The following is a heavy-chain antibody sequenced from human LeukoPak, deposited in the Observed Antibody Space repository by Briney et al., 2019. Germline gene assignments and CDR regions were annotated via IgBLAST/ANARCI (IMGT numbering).Heavy chain of an antibody. Sequence: ASVKVSCKASGYTFTSYGISWVRQAPVQGLEWMGWISAYNGNTNYAQKLQGRVTMTTDTSTSTAYMELRSLRSDDTAVYYCAREGTYYYDSSGPYDVFDIWGQGTMVTVSS. CDR2: ISAYNGNT. J-gene: IGHJ3*02. CDR3: AREGTYYYDSSGPYDVFDI. D-gene: IGHD3-22*01. CDR1: GYTFTSYG. V-gene: IGHV1-18*01.